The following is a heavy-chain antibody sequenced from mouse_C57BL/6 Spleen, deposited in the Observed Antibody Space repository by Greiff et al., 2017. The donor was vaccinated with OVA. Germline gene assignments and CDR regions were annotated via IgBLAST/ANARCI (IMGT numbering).Heavy chain of an antibody. V-gene: IGHV1-69*01. J-gene: IGHJ3*01. CDR2: IDPSDSYT. CDR3: ARRDSSGYQAWFAY. CDR1: GYTFTSYW. D-gene: IGHD3-2*02. Sequence: QVQLQQPGAELVMPGASVKLSCKASGYTFTSYWMHWVKQRPGQGLEWIGEIDPSDSYTNYNQKFKGKSTLTVDKSSSTAYMQLSSLTSEDSAVYYCARRDSSGYQAWFAYWGQGTLVTVSA.